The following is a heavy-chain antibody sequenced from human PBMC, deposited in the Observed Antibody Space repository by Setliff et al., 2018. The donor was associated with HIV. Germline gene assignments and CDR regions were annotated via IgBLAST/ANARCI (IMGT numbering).Heavy chain of an antibody. CDR2: IIPIFGTA. CDR3: ARDRSYYPNYFDF. J-gene: IGHJ4*02. V-gene: IGHV1-69*05. CDR1: GGTFSSYA. Sequence: SVKVSCKASGGTFSSYAISWVRQAPGQGLEWMGGIIPIFGTANYAQKFQGRVTITTDESTSTAYMELSSLRSEDTAVYYCARDRSYYPNYFDFWGQGTLVTVSS. D-gene: IGHD3-10*01.